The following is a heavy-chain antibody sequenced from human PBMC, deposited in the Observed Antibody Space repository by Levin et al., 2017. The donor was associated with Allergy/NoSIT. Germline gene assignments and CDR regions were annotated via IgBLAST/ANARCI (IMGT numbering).Heavy chain of an antibody. CDR1: GYTFTGYY. D-gene: IGHD6-19*01. J-gene: IGHJ3*02. V-gene: IGHV1-2*02. Sequence: PQASVKVSCKASGYTFTGYYMHWVRQAPGQGLEWMGWINPNSGGTNYAQKFQGRVTMTRDTSISTAYMELSRLRSDDTAVYYCATRLGDKYSSGWYLPVDAFDIWGQGTMVTVSS. CDR3: ATRLGDKYSSGWYLPVDAFDI. CDR2: INPNSGGT.